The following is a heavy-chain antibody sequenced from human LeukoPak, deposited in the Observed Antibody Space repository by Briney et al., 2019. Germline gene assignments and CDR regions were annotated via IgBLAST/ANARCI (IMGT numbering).Heavy chain of an antibody. J-gene: IGHJ5*02. CDR2: INPNSGGT. CDR3: ARDFHRQQLVPLDP. V-gene: IGHV1-2*06. Sequence: ASVKVSCKASGYTFTSYGISWVRQAPGQGLEWMGRINPNSGGTNYAQKFQGRVTMTRDTSISTAYMELSRLRSDDTAVYYCARDFHRQQLVPLDPWGQGTLVTVSS. D-gene: IGHD6-13*01. CDR1: GYTFTSYG.